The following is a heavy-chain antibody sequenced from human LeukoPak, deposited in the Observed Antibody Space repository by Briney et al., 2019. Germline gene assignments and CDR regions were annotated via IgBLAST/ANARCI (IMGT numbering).Heavy chain of an antibody. CDR3: ARVGPIQLGAFDI. D-gene: IGHD5-18*01. CDR2: IYYSGST. Sequence: PSETLSLTCTVSGGSVSSSSYYWGWIRQPPGKGLEWIGSIYYSGSTYYNPSLKSRVTISVDTSKNQFSLKLSSVTAADTAVYYCARVGPIQLGAFDIWGQGTMVTVSS. V-gene: IGHV4-39*07. J-gene: IGHJ3*02. CDR1: GGSVSSSSYY.